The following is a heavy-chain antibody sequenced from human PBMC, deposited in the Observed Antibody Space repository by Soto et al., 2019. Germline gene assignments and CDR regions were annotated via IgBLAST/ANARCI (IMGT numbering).Heavy chain of an antibody. CDR3: ARDIVTLGPRANDAFDL. CDR2: IRAGDDKT. J-gene: IGHJ3*01. V-gene: IGHV1-3*01. CDR1: GYNVTTQT. Sequence: QVQLVQSGAEVKKPGASVKLSCRAVGYNVTTQTMNWVRHAPGQSLEWMGWIRAGDDKTKYSQKFQGRVTITSDTSASTVYMELTSLTSEDTAVYYCARDIVTLGPRANDAFDLWGQGTLVTVSS. D-gene: IGHD1-26*01.